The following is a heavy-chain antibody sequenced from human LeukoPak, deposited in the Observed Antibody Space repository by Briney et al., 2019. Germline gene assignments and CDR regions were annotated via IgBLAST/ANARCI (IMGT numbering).Heavy chain of an antibody. V-gene: IGHV4-31*03. CDR2: IYYSGST. CDR3: ARGVVVTAVVYQWFDP. D-gene: IGHD2-2*01. J-gene: IGHJ5*02. CDR1: GGSIRSGGYY. Sequence: SETLSLTCTVSGGSIRSGGYYWSWIRQHPGKGLEWIGYIYYSGSTYYNPSLKSRVTISVDTSKNQFSLKLSSVTAADTAVYYCARGVVVTAVVYQWFDPWGQGTLVTVSS.